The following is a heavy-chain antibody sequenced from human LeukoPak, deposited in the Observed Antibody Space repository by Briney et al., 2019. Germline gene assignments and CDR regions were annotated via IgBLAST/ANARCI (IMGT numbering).Heavy chain of an antibody. CDR1: GGSISSDNYY. J-gene: IGHJ5*02. V-gene: IGHV4-39*01. Sequence: SETLSLTCTVSGGSISSDNYYWGWIRQPPGKGLEWIGSIYYSGSTYYNPSLKSRVTISVDTSKNQFSLKLSSVTAADTAVYYCARSGVHMVRGVHNWFDPWGQGTLVTVSS. D-gene: IGHD3-10*01. CDR2: IYYSGST. CDR3: ARSGVHMVRGVHNWFDP.